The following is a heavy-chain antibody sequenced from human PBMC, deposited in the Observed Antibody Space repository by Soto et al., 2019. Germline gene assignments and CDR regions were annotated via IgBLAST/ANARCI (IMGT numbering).Heavy chain of an antibody. Sequence: QVQLVQSGAEVKKPGASVKVSCKASRYTFTGYYMLWVRQAPGQGLEWMGWINPNSGGTNYAQKFQGWVTMTRDTSISTAYMELSRLRSDDTAVYYCARDVSSGWYGGFDPWGQGTLVTVSS. D-gene: IGHD6-19*01. CDR2: INPNSGGT. CDR3: ARDVSSGWYGGFDP. J-gene: IGHJ5*02. V-gene: IGHV1-2*04. CDR1: RYTFTGYY.